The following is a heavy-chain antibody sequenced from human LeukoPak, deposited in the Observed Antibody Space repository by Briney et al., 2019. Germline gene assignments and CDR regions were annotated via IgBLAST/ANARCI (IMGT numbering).Heavy chain of an antibody. Sequence: PGGSLRLSCAASGFTFSSYAMSWVRQAPGKGLEWVSAISGSGGSTYYADSVKGRFTISRDNSKNTLYLQMNSLRAEDTAVYYCAKGNSSSWYAPLDYWGQGTLATVSS. CDR1: GFTFSSYA. D-gene: IGHD6-13*01. CDR2: ISGSGGST. V-gene: IGHV3-23*01. J-gene: IGHJ4*02. CDR3: AKGNSSSWYAPLDY.